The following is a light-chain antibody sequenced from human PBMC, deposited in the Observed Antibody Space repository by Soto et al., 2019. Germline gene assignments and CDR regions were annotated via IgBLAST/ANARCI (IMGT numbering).Light chain of an antibody. Sequence: EIVLTQSPATLSLSPGERATLSCRASQSVSSYLAWYQQKPGQAPRLLIYDASNRATGIPARFTGSGSGTDFTLTISSLEPEDFAVYYCQHRRNWPLTFGPGTKVDFK. CDR3: QHRRNWPLT. V-gene: IGKV3-11*01. CDR2: DAS. CDR1: QSVSSY. J-gene: IGKJ3*01.